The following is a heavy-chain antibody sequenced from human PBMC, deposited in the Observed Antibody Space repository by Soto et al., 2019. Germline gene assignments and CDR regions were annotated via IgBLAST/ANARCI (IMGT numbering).Heavy chain of an antibody. CDR3: ARVPETYYYYYGMDV. V-gene: IGHV4-59*01. CDR2: IYYSGST. CDR1: GGSISSYY. J-gene: IGHJ6*02. Sequence: SETLSLTCTVSGGSISSYYWSWIRQPPGKGLEWIGYIYYSGSTNYNPSLKSRVTISVDTSKNQFSLKLSSVTAADTAVYYCARVPETYYYYYGMDVWGQGTTVTVSS.